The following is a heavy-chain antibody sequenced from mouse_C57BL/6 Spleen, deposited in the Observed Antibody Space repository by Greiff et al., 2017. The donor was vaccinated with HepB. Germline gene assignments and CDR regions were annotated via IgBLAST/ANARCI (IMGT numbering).Heavy chain of an antibody. CDR3: ARHEVNYEYFDY. Sequence: EVMLVESGGGLVQPGGSLKLSCAASGFTFSDYYMYWVRQTPEKRLEWVAYISNGGGSTYYPDTVKGRFTISRDNAKNTLYLQMSRLKSEDTAMYDCARHEVNYEYFDYWGQGTTRTVSS. CDR2: ISNGGGST. V-gene: IGHV5-12*01. J-gene: IGHJ2*01. CDR1: GFTFSDYY. D-gene: IGHD2-1*01.